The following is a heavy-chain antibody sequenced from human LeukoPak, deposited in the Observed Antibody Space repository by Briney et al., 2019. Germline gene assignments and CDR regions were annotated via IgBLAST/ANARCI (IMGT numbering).Heavy chain of an antibody. J-gene: IGHJ3*02. CDR1: GGSISSGGYY. CDR3: ARHRYYDFWSGYKGAFDI. D-gene: IGHD3-3*01. Sequence: SQTLSLTCTVSGGSISSGGYYWGWIRQPPGKGLEWIGYIYHSGSTYYNPSLKSRVTISVDRSKNQFSLKLSSVTAADTAVYYCARHRYYDFWSGYKGAFDIWGQGTMVTVSS. V-gene: IGHV4-30-2*01. CDR2: IYHSGST.